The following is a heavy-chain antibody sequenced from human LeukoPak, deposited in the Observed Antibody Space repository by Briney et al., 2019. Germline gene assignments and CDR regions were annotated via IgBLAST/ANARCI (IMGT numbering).Heavy chain of an antibody. CDR3: ARASSSSWYRWDHFDY. J-gene: IGHJ4*02. CDR1: GYTFTSYG. V-gene: IGHV1-2*02. CDR2: INPNSGGT. D-gene: IGHD6-13*01. Sequence: ASVKVSCKVSGYTFTSYGISWVRQAPGQGLEWMGWINPNSGGTNYAQKFQGRVTMTRDTSISTAYMELSRLRSDDTAVYYCARASSSSWYRWDHFDYWGQGTLVTVSS.